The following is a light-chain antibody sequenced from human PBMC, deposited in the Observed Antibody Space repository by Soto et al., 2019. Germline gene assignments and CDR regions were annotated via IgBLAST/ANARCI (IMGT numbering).Light chain of an antibody. V-gene: IGKV3-20*01. J-gene: IGKJ3*01. CDR2: GAS. CDR3: QQYGSSIFT. Sequence: EIVLTQSPGTLSLSPGERATLSCRASQSVSSSYLGWYQQKHGQAPRLLIYGASSRATGIPDRFSGSGSGTDFTLTISRLEPEDFAVDYCQQYGSSIFTFGPGTKVDIK. CDR1: QSVSSSY.